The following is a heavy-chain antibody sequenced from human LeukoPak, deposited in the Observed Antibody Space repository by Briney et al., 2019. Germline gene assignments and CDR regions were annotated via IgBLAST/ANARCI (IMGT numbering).Heavy chain of an antibody. CDR1: GGSISSGDYY. Sequence: PSETLSLTCTVSGGSISSGDYYWSWIRQPPGKGLEWIGYIYYSGSTYYNPSLKSRVTISVDTSKNQFSLKLSSVTAADTAVYYCARAEWELLTGFDYWGQGTLVTVSS. CDR2: IYYSGST. CDR3: ARAEWELLTGFDY. J-gene: IGHJ4*02. V-gene: IGHV4-30-4*02. D-gene: IGHD1-26*01.